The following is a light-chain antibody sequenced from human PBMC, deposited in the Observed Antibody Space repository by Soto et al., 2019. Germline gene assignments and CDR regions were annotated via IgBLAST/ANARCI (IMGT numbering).Light chain of an antibody. CDR3: QQANSFPPT. Sequence: DIQLAQSPSSVSASVGDRVTITCRASQGIGSWLAWYQQKPGKAPKLLTYAASSLQSGVPSKFSGSGSGTDLPLTISSLQPEDFASYHCQQANSFPPTFGGGTKVEIQ. CDR2: AAS. CDR1: QGIGSW. J-gene: IGKJ4*01. V-gene: IGKV1D-12*01.